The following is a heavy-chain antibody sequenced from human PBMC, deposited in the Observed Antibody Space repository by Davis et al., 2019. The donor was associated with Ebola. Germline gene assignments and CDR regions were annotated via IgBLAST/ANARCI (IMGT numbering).Heavy chain of an antibody. J-gene: IGHJ6*02. CDR1: GFTFSGSA. CDR3: TRLALELLNGMDV. V-gene: IGHV3-73*01. D-gene: IGHD1-7*01. CDR2: IRSKANSYAT. Sequence: PGGSLRLSCAASGFTFSGSAMHWVRQASGKGLEWVGRIRSKANSYATAYAASVKGRFTISRDDSKNTAYLQMNSLKTEDTAVYYCTRLALELLNGMDVWGQGTTVTVSS.